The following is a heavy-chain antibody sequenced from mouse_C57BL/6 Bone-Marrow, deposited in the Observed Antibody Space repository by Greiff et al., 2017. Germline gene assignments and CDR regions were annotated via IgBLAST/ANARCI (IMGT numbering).Heavy chain of an antibody. CDR2: IHPNSGST. J-gene: IGHJ1*03. CDR3: AATPYYYYGSLWYYDV. Sequence: VQLQQPGAELVRPGTSVKLSCKASGYTFTSYWMHWVKQRPGQGLEWIGMIHPNSGSTTYNEKFKGKATLTVDKSSSTAYMQLSSLTSEDSAVYYCAATPYYYYGSLWYYDVWGTGTTVTVSS. V-gene: IGHV1-64*01. D-gene: IGHD1-1*01. CDR1: GYTFTSYW.